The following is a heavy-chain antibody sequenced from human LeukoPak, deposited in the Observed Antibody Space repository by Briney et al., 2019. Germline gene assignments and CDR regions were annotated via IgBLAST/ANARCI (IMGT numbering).Heavy chain of an antibody. D-gene: IGHD3-10*01. CDR3: AKDPVVDYYGSGSYSDY. CDR2: ISGSGGST. V-gene: IGHV3-23*01. J-gene: IGHJ4*02. CDR1: GFTFSSYA. Sequence: GGTLRLSCAASGFTFSSYAMSWVRQAPGKGLEWVSAISGSGGSTYYADSVKGWFTISRDNSKNTLYLQMNSLRAEDTAVYYCAKDPVVDYYGSGSYSDYWGQGTLVTVSS.